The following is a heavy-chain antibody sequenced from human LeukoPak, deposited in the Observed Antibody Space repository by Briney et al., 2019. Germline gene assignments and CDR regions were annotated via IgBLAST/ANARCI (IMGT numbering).Heavy chain of an antibody. Sequence: GGSLRLSCAASGFTFSSYAMSWVRQASGKGLEWVSAISGSGDNTYYADSVKGRFTISRDNSKNTLYLQMNSLRAEDTAVYYCASSPLRFGHYWGQGTLVTVSS. CDR2: ISGSGDNT. CDR1: GFTFSSYA. CDR3: ASSPLRFGHY. J-gene: IGHJ4*02. D-gene: IGHD3-3*01. V-gene: IGHV3-23*01.